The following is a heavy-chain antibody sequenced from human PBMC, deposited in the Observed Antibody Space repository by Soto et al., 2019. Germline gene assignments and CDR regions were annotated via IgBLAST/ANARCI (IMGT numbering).Heavy chain of an antibody. CDR1: GYTFTGYY. D-gene: IGHD6-19*01. CDR2: INPKSGGT. Sequence: ASVKVSCKASGYTFTGYYMHWVRQAPGQGLEWMGWINPKSGGTNYAQKFQGRVTMTRDTSISTAYMELSRLITDDTALYYCARGGSSGWPHYYYCYGMDVWVQGTTVTVSS. V-gene: IGHV1-2*02. J-gene: IGHJ6*02. CDR3: ARGGSSGWPHYYYCYGMDV.